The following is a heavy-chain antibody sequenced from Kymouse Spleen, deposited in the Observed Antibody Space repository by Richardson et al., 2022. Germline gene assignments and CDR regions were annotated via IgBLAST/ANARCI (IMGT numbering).Heavy chain of an antibody. V-gene: IGHV4-34*01. CDR2: INHSGST. CDR1: GGSFSGYY. CDR3: ARGQVVPAARITGTFFDY. J-gene: IGHJ4*02. Sequence: QVQLQQWGAGLLKPSETLSLTCAVYGGSFSGYYWSWIRQPPGKGLEWIGEINHSGSTNYNPSLKSRVTISVDTSKNQFSLKLSSVTAADTAVYYCARGQVVPAARITGTFFDYWGQGTLVTVSS. D-gene: IGHD2-2*02.